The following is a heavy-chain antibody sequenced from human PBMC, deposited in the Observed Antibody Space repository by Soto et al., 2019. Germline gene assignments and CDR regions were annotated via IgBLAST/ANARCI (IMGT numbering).Heavy chain of an antibody. CDR2: MNPNSGNT. D-gene: IGHD6-19*01. V-gene: IGHV1-8*01. J-gene: IGHJ4*02. Sequence: QVRLVQSGAEVKKPGASVKVSCKASGYTFTSYDINWVRQATGQGLEWMGWMNPNSGNTGYAQKFQGRVTMTRNTSISTAYKELSSLRSDDTAVYYYATEYSSGWSKDWGQGTLVTVSS. CDR3: ATEYSSGWSKD. CDR1: GYTFTSYD.